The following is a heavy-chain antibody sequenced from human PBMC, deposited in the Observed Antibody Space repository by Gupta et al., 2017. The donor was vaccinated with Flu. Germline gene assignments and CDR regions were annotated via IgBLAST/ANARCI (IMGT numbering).Heavy chain of an antibody. CDR3: ARAFVATVRLYYDYGMDM. J-gene: IGHJ6*02. CDR2: ISSSSGYI. D-gene: IGHD5-12*01. V-gene: IGHV3-21*01. Sequence: EVQLVESGGGLVKPGGSLRLSCAASGFLFNSYGMSWVRQAPGKGLEWVASISSSSGYIYYAESVKGRFTISRDNARTSLFLQMNSLRAEDTAVYYCARAFVATVRLYYDYGMDMWGQGTTVTVSS. CDR1: GFLFNSYG.